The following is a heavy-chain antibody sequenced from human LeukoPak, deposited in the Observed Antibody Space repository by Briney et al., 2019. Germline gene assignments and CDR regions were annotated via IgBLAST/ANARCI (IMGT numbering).Heavy chain of an antibody. CDR2: INTDGSST. CDR3: ARGLQGIDY. V-gene: IGHV3-74*01. Sequence: GGSLRLSCAASGFTFSSYWMHWVRQVPGKGLVWVSRINTDGSSTNYADSVKGRFTISRDNAKNTLYLQMNSLRAEDTAVNHCARGLQGIDYWGQGTLVTVSS. D-gene: IGHD4-11*01. CDR1: GFTFSSYW. J-gene: IGHJ4*02.